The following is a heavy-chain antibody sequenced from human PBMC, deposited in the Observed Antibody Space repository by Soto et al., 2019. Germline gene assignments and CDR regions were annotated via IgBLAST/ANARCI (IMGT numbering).Heavy chain of an antibody. CDR1: GFTFDDYA. Sequence: EVQLVESGGGLVQPGRSLRLSCAASGFTFDDYAMHWVRQAPGKGLEWVSGISWNSGSIGYEDSVKGRFTISRDNAKNSLYLQMNSLRAEDTALYYCAKDYQIRDYGDYFGAFDIWGQGTMVTVSS. D-gene: IGHD4-17*01. CDR3: AKDYQIRDYGDYFGAFDI. J-gene: IGHJ3*02. CDR2: ISWNSGSI. V-gene: IGHV3-9*01.